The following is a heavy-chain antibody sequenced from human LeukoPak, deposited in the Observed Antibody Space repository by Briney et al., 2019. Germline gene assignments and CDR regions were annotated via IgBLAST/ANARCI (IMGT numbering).Heavy chain of an antibody. CDR3: VRGMWTSSWYH. CDR2: IHSSGNT. V-gene: IGHV4-30-4*08. CDR1: GGSISSGDYY. J-gene: IGHJ4*02. D-gene: IGHD6-13*01. Sequence: SETLSLTRTVSGGSISSGDYYWSWIRQPPGKGLEWIGYIHSSGNTYYNPSLKSRLTISADTSKNEFSLRLISVTAADTAVYYCVRGMWTSSWYHWGQGTLVTVSS.